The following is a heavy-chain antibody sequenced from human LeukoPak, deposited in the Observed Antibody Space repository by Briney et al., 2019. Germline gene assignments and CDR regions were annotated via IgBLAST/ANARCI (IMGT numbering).Heavy chain of an antibody. CDR1: GYSMSSGYY. D-gene: IGHD1-26*01. CDR3: ARNSSGSYQWSAFDI. J-gene: IGHJ3*02. Sequence: SETLSLTCAVSGYSMSSGYYWGWIRQPPGKGLEWIGTIYHFGSTYYNPSLKSRVTISVDTSKNQFSLKLSSVTAADTAVYYCARNSSGSYQWSAFDIWGQGTMVTVSS. CDR2: IYHFGST. V-gene: IGHV4-38-2*01.